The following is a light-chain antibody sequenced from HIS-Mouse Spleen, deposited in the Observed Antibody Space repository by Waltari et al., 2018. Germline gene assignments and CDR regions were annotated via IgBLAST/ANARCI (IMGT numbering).Light chain of an antibody. V-gene: IGLV2-23*01. Sequence: QSALTQPASVSGSPGQSLPISCTGTSSDVGRYNLVSWYQQHPGKAPKLMIYEGSKRPSGVSNRFSGSKSGNTASLTISGLQAEDEADYYCCSYAGSSIVVFGGGTKLTVL. CDR2: EGS. CDR3: CSYAGSSIVV. CDR1: SSDVGRYNL. J-gene: IGLJ2*01.